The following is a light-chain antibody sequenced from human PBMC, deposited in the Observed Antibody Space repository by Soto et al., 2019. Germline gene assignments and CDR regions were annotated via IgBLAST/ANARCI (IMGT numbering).Light chain of an antibody. CDR3: QSYDSSLSAL. J-gene: IGLJ3*02. CDR2: GNS. V-gene: IGLV1-40*01. CDR1: SSNIGAGYD. Sequence: QSVLTQPPSVSGAPGQRVTSSCTRSSSNIGAGYDVHWYQQLPGTAPKLLIYGNSNRPSGVPDRFSGSKSGTSASLAITGLQAEDEADYYCQSYDSSLSALFGGGTKLTVL.